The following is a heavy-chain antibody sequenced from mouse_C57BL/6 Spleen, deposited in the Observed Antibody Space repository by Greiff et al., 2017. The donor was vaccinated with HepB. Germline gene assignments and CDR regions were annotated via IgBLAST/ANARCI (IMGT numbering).Heavy chain of an antibody. Sequence: VQLQQSGTVLARPGASVKMSCKTSGYTFTSYWMHWVKQRPGQGLEWIGAIYPGNSDTSYNQKFKGKAKLTAVTSASTAYMELSSLTNADSAVYYCTALLLRDYFDYWGQGTTLTVSS. V-gene: IGHV1-5*01. CDR1: GYTFTSYW. CDR3: TALLLRDYFDY. D-gene: IGHD1-1*01. J-gene: IGHJ2*01. CDR2: IYPGNSDT.